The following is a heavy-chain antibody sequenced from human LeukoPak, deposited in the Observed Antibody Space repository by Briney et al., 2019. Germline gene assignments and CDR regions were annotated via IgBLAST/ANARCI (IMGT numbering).Heavy chain of an antibody. CDR2: ISWYSCSI. V-gene: IGHV3-9*01. CDR3: AKDTTTVYYYYYMDV. Sequence: PGRSLRLSFAASGFTFDDYPMHWVRQAPGKGLERVSGISWYSCSIRYADSVKGRFTISRNNAKNLLYLQMNSLRAEDTALYYCAKDTTTVYYYYYMDVWGKGTTVTISS. J-gene: IGHJ6*03. D-gene: IGHD1-14*01. CDR1: GFTFDDYP.